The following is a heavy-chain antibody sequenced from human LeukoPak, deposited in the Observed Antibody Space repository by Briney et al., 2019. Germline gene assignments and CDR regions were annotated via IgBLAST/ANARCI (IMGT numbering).Heavy chain of an antibody. Sequence: PSETLSLTCTVSGGSLSSYYWSWIRQPPGKGLEWIGYIYYSGSTNYNPSLKSRVTISVDTSKNQFSLKLSSVTAADTAVYYCARDGSGKGAFDIWGQGTMVTVSS. D-gene: IGHD1-26*01. CDR3: ARDGSGKGAFDI. CDR2: IYYSGST. V-gene: IGHV4-59*01. CDR1: GGSLSSYY. J-gene: IGHJ3*02.